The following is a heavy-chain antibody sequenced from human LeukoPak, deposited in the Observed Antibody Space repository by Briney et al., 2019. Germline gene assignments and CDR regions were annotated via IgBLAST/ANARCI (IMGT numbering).Heavy chain of an antibody. CDR1: GFTFSSYG. Sequence: AGGSLRLSCAASGFTFSSYGFHWVRQAPGKGLEWVAVIWYDGSNKYYADSVKGRFTISRDSSKNTLYLQMSSLRAEDTAVYYCAKDGSGGGWKWFDPWGQGTLVPVSS. CDR2: IWYDGSNK. D-gene: IGHD2-15*01. V-gene: IGHV3-33*06. CDR3: AKDGSGGGWKWFDP. J-gene: IGHJ5*02.